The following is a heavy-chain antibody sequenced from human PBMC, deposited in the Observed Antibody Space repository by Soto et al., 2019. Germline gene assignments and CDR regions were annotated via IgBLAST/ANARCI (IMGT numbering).Heavy chain of an antibody. D-gene: IGHD1-7*01. J-gene: IGHJ4*02. CDR2: TYYSGNT. V-gene: IGHV4-31*02. CDR1: EGKSVDRGGC. CDR3: TRPETWNWYFLDF. Sequence: LSWSVAEGKSVDRGGCWSRIQQYPGKGLEWIGYTYYSGNTYYNPSLKSRLTISVDTSKNQFSLKLTSVTAADTAVYYCTRPETWNWYFLDFCGQATLVTGSS.